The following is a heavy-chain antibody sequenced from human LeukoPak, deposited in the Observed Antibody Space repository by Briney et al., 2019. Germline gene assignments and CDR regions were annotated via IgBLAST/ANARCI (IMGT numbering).Heavy chain of an antibody. V-gene: IGHV3-23*01. Sequence: GESLRLSCAASGFTFGSYAMSWVRQAPGKGLEWVSAISGSGGSTYYADSVKGRFTISRDNSKNTLYLQMNSLRAEDTAVYYCAKDPRLLRFLEWLLPPSFDYWGQGTLVTVSS. J-gene: IGHJ4*02. D-gene: IGHD3-3*01. CDR2: ISGSGGST. CDR1: GFTFGSYA. CDR3: AKDPRLLRFLEWLLPPSFDY.